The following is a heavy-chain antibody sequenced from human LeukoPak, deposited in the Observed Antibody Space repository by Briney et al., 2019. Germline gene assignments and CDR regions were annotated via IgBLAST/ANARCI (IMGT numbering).Heavy chain of an antibody. V-gene: IGHV1-18*01. J-gene: IGHJ4*02. D-gene: IGHD4-17*01. Sequence: GASVKVSCKASGYTFTNYGITWVRQAPGQGLEWMGWISTYNTNTDYARRLQGRVTMTTDTSTSTAYMGLRSLTSDDTAVYYCARGRLATVPFDYWGQGTLVTVSS. CDR1: GYTFTNYG. CDR2: ISTYNTNT. CDR3: ARGRLATVPFDY.